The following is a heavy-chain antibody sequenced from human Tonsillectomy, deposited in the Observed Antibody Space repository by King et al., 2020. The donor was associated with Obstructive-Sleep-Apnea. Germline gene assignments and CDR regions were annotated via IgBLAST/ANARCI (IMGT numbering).Heavy chain of an antibody. V-gene: IGHV3-7*03. Sequence: VQLVESGGGLVQPGGSLRLSCAASGFTFRSSWMYWVRQAPGKGLEGVANIKKDGSEINYVDSVKGRFTISRDNAKNSLYLQMNSLKVEDTAVYYCAAGDAIDYWGQGTLVTVSS. CDR2: IKKDGSEI. D-gene: IGHD3-10*01. J-gene: IGHJ4*02. CDR1: GFTFRSSW. CDR3: AAGDAIDY.